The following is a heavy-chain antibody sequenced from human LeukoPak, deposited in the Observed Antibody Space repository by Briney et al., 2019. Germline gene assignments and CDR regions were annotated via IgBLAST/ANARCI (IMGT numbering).Heavy chain of an antibody. D-gene: IGHD1-26*01. CDR3: ASELGIVGGRRNDY. CDR1: GFTFISYE. CDR2: ISRSGTTI. Sequence: PGGSLRLSCAASGFTFISYEMNWVRQAPGKGLEWVSYISRSGTTIHYADSVKGRFTISRDNAKNSLYLQMNSLRADDTALYYCASELGIVGGRRNDYWGQGALVTVSS. J-gene: IGHJ4*02. V-gene: IGHV3-48*03.